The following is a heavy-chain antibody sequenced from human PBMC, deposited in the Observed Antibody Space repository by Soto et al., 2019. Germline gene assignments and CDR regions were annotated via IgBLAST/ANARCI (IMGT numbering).Heavy chain of an antibody. V-gene: IGHV4-34*01. Sequence: PSETLSLTCAVYGGSFSGYYWSWIRQPPGKGLEWIGEINHSGSTNYNPSLKSRVTISVDTSKNQFSLKLSSVTAADTAVYYCARGGGNYYGSGSYYRPYFDYWGQGTLVT. D-gene: IGHD3-10*01. J-gene: IGHJ4*02. CDR3: ARGGGNYYGSGSYYRPYFDY. CDR1: GGSFSGYY. CDR2: INHSGST.